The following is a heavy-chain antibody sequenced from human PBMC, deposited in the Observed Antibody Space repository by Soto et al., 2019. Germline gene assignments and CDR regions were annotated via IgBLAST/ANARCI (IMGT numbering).Heavy chain of an antibody. CDR3: ARMSYFYDKWYFDL. CDR2: VYYSGTT. V-gene: IGHV4-30-4*01. J-gene: IGHJ2*01. CDR1: GASINNNDYY. D-gene: IGHD3-22*01. Sequence: SETLSLTCTVSGASINNNDYYWSWIRQTPGKGLEWIGYVYYSGTTDYIPSLKSRLSMSIDKSQNQFTLKLNSVTAADTATYYCARMSYFYDKWYFDLWGRGTLVTVSA.